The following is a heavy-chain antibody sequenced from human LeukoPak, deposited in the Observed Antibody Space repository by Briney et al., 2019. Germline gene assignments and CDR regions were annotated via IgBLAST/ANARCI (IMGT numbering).Heavy chain of an antibody. V-gene: IGHV4-38-2*01. Sequence: SETLSLTCAVSGYSISGGYYWGWIRQPPGKGLEWIATIYHSGDTYYNPSLKSRVTISVDTSKNQFSLKLNSVTAADTAVYYCARAAYDFWSGYNPPFYFDYWGQGTPATVSS. CDR2: IYHSGDT. CDR1: GYSISGGYY. CDR3: ARAAYDFWSGYNPPFYFDY. D-gene: IGHD3-3*01. J-gene: IGHJ4*02.